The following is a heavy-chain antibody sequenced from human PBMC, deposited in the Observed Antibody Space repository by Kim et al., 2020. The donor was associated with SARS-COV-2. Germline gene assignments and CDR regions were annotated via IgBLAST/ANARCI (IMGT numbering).Heavy chain of an antibody. V-gene: IGHV4-34*01. J-gene: IGHJ4*02. CDR1: GGSFSGYY. D-gene: IGHD3-10*01. CDR2: INHSGST. Sequence: SETLSLTCAVYGGSFSGYYWSWIRQPPGKGLEWIGEINHSGSTNYNPSLKSRVTISVDMSKNQFSLKLSSVTAADTAVYYCARVRIRRGFDYWDQGTLVTVSS. CDR3: ARVRIRRGFDY.